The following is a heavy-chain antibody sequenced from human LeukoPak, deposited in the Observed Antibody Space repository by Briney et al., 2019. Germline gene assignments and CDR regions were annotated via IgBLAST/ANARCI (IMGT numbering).Heavy chain of an antibody. Sequence: GGSLRLSCAVSGFTVTSNFMSWVRQAPGKGLEWVSVIYDRGDTYYADSAKGRFTASRDTSKNTLYLQLNNLGAEDTAVYYCAGRRANTCNFCFVYWGQGTLVTVSS. CDR2: IYDRGDT. D-gene: IGHD1-1*01. CDR3: AGRRANTCNFCFVY. V-gene: IGHV3-66*02. CDR1: GFTVTSNF. J-gene: IGHJ4*02.